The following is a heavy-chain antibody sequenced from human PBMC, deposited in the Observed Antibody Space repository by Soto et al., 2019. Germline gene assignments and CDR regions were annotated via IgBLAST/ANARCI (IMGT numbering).Heavy chain of an antibody. CDR1: GITFSHAW. J-gene: IGHJ6*02. CDR3: ATATKITAVGVTNYYYYYGMDV. Sequence: EVQLVESGGGLVKPGGSLRLSCAASGITFSHAWMSWVRQAPGKGLEWVGRIKTKTDGGTTDYAAPVKGRFTISRDDSENTVYLQMNSLRPEDTVVYYCATATKITAVGVTNYYYYYGMDVWGQGTTVTVSS. V-gene: IGHV3-15*01. D-gene: IGHD1-26*01. CDR2: IKTKTDGGTT.